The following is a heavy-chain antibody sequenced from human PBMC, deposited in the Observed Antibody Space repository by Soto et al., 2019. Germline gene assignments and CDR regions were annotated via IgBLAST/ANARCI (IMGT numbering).Heavy chain of an antibody. J-gene: IGHJ6*02. CDR1: GFTLSSYW. V-gene: IGHV3-7*05. CDR3: AREVLVWFGEFLEDYYYHGMDV. CDR2: IKEDGSET. Sequence: EVQVVESGGGLVQPGGSLRLSCAASGFTLSSYWMTWVRQAPGKGLEWVANIKEDGSETYYVDSVKGRFTISRDNAKNSLYLQLDSLGAEDTAVYYCAREVLVWFGEFLEDYYYHGMDVWGQGTTVTVPS. D-gene: IGHD3-10*01.